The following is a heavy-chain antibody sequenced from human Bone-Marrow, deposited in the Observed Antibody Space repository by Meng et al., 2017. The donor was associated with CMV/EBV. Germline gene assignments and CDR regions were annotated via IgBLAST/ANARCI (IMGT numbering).Heavy chain of an antibody. CDR3: ARDFWVDSGYSYYYGMDV. V-gene: IGHV1-2*02. Sequence: ASVKVSCKASGYTFTGYYMHWVRQAPGQGLEWMGWINPNSGGTNYAQKFQGRVTMTRDTSISTAYMELSRLRSEDTAVYYCARDFWVDSGYSYYYGMDVWGQGTTVTVSS. J-gene: IGHJ6*02. CDR2: INPNSGGT. CDR1: GYTFTGYY. D-gene: IGHD3-22*01.